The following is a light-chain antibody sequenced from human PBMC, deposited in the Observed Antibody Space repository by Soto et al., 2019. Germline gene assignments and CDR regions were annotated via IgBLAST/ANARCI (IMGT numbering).Light chain of an antibody. CDR3: CSYVGGYSYV. J-gene: IGLJ1*01. CDR2: DVS. Sequence: QSVLTQPRSVSGSPGQSVTVSCIGTSSDVGDYNSVSWHQQHPGKAPKLMIYDVSKRPSGVPDRFSGSKSGNTASLTISGLQAEDEADYYCCSYVGGYSYVFGIGTKLTVL. CDR1: SSDVGDYNS. V-gene: IGLV2-11*01.